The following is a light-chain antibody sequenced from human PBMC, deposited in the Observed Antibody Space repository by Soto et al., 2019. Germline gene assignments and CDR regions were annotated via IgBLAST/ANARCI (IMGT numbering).Light chain of an antibody. CDR1: QSVSSSY. J-gene: IGKJ5*01. CDR3: QQYGSSPLIT. CDR2: GAS. Sequence: EMVLTQSPGTLSLSPGERATLSCRARQSVSSSYLAWYQQKPGQAPRLLIYGASSRATGIPDRFSGSGSGTDFALTIGRLEPEDFAVYYCQQYGSSPLITFGQGTRLEIK. V-gene: IGKV3-20*01.